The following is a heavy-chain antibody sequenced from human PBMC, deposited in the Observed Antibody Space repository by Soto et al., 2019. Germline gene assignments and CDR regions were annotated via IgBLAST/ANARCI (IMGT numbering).Heavy chain of an antibody. J-gene: IGHJ4*02. Sequence: EVQLVQSGAEVKKPGESLKISCKGSGYSFTSYWIGWVRQMPGKGLEWMGIIYPGDSDTRYSPSFQGQVTISADKSISPGYLQWRSLKASDTAMDYWARNYDYVWGSYPDYWGQGTLVTVSS. D-gene: IGHD3-16*01. CDR3: ARNYDYVWGSYPDY. CDR1: GYSFTSYW. V-gene: IGHV5-51*01. CDR2: IYPGDSDT.